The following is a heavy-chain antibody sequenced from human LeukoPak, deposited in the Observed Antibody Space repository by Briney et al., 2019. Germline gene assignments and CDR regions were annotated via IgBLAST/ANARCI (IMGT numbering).Heavy chain of an antibody. CDR1: GYTFTSYG. CDR3: AVVVLAARGYYFDY. Sequence: ASVKVSSKASGYTFTSYGISWVRQAPGQGLEWMGWISAYNGNTNYAQKLQGRVTMTTDTSTSTAYMELRSLRSDDTAVYYCAVVVLAARGYYFDYWGQGTLVTVSS. V-gene: IGHV1-18*01. D-gene: IGHD2-2*01. CDR2: ISAYNGNT. J-gene: IGHJ4*02.